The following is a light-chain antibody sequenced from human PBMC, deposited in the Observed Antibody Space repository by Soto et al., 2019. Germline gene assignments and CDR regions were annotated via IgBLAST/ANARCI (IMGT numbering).Light chain of an antibody. CDR3: QQYYSIPRT. Sequence: DIVMTQSSDSLAVSLGERATINCKSSQTVLYSSNNMNYLAWYQQKPGQPPKLLIYWASTRESGVPDRFSGSGSGTDFSLTISSLQAEDVAVYYCQQYYSIPRTFGQGTKVDIK. V-gene: IGKV4-1*01. J-gene: IGKJ1*01. CDR2: WAS. CDR1: QTVLYSSNNMNY.